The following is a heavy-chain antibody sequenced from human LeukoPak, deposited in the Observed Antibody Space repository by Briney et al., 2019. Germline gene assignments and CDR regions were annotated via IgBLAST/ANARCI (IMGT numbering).Heavy chain of an antibody. CDR3: ARDSEGVTGSTSWFDP. J-gene: IGHJ5*02. CDR2: ISTSSSYI. CDR1: GFTFSSYE. V-gene: IGHV3-21*01. Sequence: PGGSLRLSCAASGFTFSSYEMNWVRQAPGKGLEWVSSISTSSSYIYYADSVKGRFTISRDNAKRSLFLQMNSLRVEDTAVYYCARDSEGVTGSTSWFDPWGQGTLVTVSS. D-gene: IGHD1-7*01.